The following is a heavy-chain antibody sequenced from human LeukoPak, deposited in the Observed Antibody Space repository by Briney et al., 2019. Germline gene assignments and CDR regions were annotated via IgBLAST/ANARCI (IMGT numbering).Heavy chain of an antibody. Sequence: GGSLRLSCAASGFTFSSYGMHWVRQAPGKGLEWVAVISYDGSNKYYADSVKGRFTISRDNSKNTLYLQMNSLRAEDTAVYYCARRDPLSYQLGTLNFDHWGQGTLVTVSS. CDR3: ARRDPLSYQLGTLNFDH. D-gene: IGHD1-26*01. V-gene: IGHV3-30*03. CDR1: GFTFSSYG. CDR2: ISYDGSNK. J-gene: IGHJ4*02.